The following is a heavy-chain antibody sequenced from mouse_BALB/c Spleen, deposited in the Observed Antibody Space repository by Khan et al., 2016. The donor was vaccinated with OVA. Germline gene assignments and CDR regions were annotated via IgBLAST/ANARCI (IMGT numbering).Heavy chain of an antibody. Sequence: LEASGAELARPGASVKMSCEASGYTFTSYTIHWIKKRPGQGLEWIGYINPSNRYTNYNQKFKDKATLTTDKSSTTAYLQLSSLTSDDSAVYNCVRDGAYHRNDGWFAYWGQGTLVTVSA. CDR2: INPSNRYT. CDR3: VRDGAYHRNDGWFAY. D-gene: IGHD2-14*01. J-gene: IGHJ3*01. CDR1: GYTFTSYT. V-gene: IGHV1-4*01.